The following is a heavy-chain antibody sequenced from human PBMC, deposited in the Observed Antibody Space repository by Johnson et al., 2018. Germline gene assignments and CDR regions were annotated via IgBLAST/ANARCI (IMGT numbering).Heavy chain of an antibody. CDR1: GFTLSNSW. CDR3: ASRYYDPSGFFADFQH. J-gene: IGHJ1*01. D-gene: IGHD3-22*01. Sequence: VQLGESGGGLVQHGGSLRLSCVASGFTLSNSWMSWFRHAPWKGLEWVANIKQDESEKYYVDSVKGRLTLSRDNAKNSLLLQMNPRGAEDRAVYYCASRYYDPSGFFADFQHWGQVTLVTVSS. CDR2: IKQDESEK. V-gene: IGHV3-7*01.